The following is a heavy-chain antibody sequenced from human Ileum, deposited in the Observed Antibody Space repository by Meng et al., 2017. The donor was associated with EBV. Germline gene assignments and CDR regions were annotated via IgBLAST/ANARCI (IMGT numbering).Heavy chain of an antibody. J-gene: IGHJ4*02. CDR1: GYTVSNYG. CDR2: ISAYNGNT. Sequence: GAVVKESGNSAKVTFKASGYTVSNYGISWLRQAPGQGLEWMGWISAYNGNTNYAQNLQGRVTMTTDTSTGTAYMEVRSLRSDDTAVYYCARAGNGGSYYFTYWGQGTLVTVSS. V-gene: IGHV1-18*01. D-gene: IGHD1-26*01. CDR3: ARAGNGGSYYFTY.